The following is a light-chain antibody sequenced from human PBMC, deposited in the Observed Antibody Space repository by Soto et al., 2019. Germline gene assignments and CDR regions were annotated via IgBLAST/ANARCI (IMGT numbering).Light chain of an antibody. Sequence: EIVLTQSPGTLSLSPGERATLSCRASQSVSSSYFAWYQQRPGQAPRLLIYGASGMATGIPDRFSGSGSGTDFTLTISRLEPEDVAVYYCQQYDSSPSSTFGPGTKVDIK. CDR3: QQYDSSPSST. CDR1: QSVSSSY. V-gene: IGKV3-20*01. CDR2: GAS. J-gene: IGKJ3*01.